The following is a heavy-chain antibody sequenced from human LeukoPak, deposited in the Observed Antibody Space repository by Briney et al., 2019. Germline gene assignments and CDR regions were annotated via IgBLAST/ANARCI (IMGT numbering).Heavy chain of an antibody. CDR1: GGSFSGYY. CDR2: INHSGST. J-gene: IGHJ4*02. D-gene: IGHD1-26*01. V-gene: IGHV4-34*01. CDR3: ASFAAAPGGRDY. Sequence: SETLSLTCAVYGGSFSGYYWSWIRQPPGKGLEWIGEINHSGSTNYSPSLKSRVTISVDTSKNQSSLKLSSVTAADTAVYYCASFAAAPGGRDYWGQGTLVTVSS.